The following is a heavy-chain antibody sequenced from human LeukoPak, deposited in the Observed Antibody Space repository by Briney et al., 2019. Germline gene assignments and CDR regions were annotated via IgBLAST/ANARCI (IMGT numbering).Heavy chain of an antibody. CDR2: IYYSGST. CDR1: GGSISSSSYY. D-gene: IGHD1-14*01. Sequence: SETLSLTCTVSGGSISSSSYYWGWIRQPPGKGLEWIGSIYYSGSTYYNPSLESRVTISVDTSKNQFPLKLSSVTAADTAVYYCARLSGNNFDYWGQGTLVTVSS. J-gene: IGHJ4*02. CDR3: ARLSGNNFDY. V-gene: IGHV4-39*01.